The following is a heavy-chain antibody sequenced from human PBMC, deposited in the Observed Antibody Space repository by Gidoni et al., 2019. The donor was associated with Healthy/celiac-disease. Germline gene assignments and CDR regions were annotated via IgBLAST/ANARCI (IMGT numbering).Heavy chain of an antibody. CDR2: IKSKTDGGTT. CDR3: TTEFLAYDSSGYYYDLDY. CDR1: GFTFSNAW. J-gene: IGHJ4*02. V-gene: IGHV3-15*01. Sequence: EVQLVESGGGLVKPGGSLRLSCAASGFTFSNAWTSWVRQAPGKGLEWVGRIKSKTDGGTTDYAAPVKGRFTISRDDSKNTLYLQMNSLKTEDTAVYYCTTEFLAYDSSGYYYDLDYWGQGTLVTVSS. D-gene: IGHD3-22*01.